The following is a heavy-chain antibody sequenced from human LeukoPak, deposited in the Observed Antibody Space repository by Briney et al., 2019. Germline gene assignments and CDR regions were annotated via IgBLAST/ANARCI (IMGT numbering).Heavy chain of an antibody. D-gene: IGHD6-13*01. J-gene: IGHJ4*02. CDR3: ARGIAAALTAFDY. CDR2: INPNSGGT. Sequence: GAAVKRCCTASGYTVTGYYMHWVRQPPGQGLEWMGWINPNSGGTNYEQKFQGRVTMTRDTSSSTASMELSRLRSDDTAVYYCARGIAAALTAFDYWGQG. V-gene: IGHV1-2*02. CDR1: GYTVTGYY.